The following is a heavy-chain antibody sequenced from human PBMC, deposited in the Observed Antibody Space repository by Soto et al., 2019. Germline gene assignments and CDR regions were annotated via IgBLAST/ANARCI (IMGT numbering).Heavy chain of an antibody. CDR3: ARDISPLLKYSSGCFY. J-gene: IGHJ4*02. V-gene: IGHV3-30-3*01. CDR1: GFTFSSYA. Sequence: QPGGSLRLSCAASGFTFSSYAMHWVRQAPGKGLEWVAVISYDGSNKYYADSVKGRFTISRDNSKNTLYLQMNSLRAEDTAVYYCARDISPLLKYSSGCFYWGQGTLVTVSS. CDR2: ISYDGSNK. D-gene: IGHD6-19*01.